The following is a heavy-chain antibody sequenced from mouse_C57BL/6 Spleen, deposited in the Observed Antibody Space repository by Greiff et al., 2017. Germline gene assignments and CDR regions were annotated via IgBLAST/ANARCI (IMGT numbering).Heavy chain of an antibody. V-gene: IGHV5-9-1*02. CDR2: ISSGGDYI. D-gene: IGHD1-1*01. Sequence: EVQGVESGEGLVKPGGSLKLSCAASGFTFSSYAMSWVRQTPEKRLEWVAYISSGGDYIYYADTVKGRFTISRDNARNTLYLQMSSLKSEDTAMYYCTRDNYYGSSDYYAMDYWGQGTSVTVSS. CDR3: TRDNYYGSSDYYAMDY. J-gene: IGHJ4*01. CDR1: GFTFSSYA.